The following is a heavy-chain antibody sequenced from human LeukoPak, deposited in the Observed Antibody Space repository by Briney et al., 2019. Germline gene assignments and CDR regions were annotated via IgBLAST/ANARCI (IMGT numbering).Heavy chain of an antibody. CDR2: IIHIFGTA. CDR3: ARLLRYFDWAYGMDV. J-gene: IGHJ6*04. CDR1: GGTFSSYA. V-gene: IGHV1-69*13. Sequence: GASVKVSCKASGGTFSSYAINWVRQAPGQGLEWMGGIIHIFGTANYAQKFQGRVTITADESTSTAYMELSSLRSEDTAVYYCARLLRYFDWAYGMDVWGKGTTVTVSS. D-gene: IGHD3-9*01.